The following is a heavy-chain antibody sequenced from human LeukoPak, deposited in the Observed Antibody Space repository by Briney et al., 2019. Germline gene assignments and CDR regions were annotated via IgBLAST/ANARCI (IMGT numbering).Heavy chain of an antibody. D-gene: IGHD2-8*02. CDR1: GFRFSNYC. CDR2: IRTDGGST. J-gene: IGHJ4*02. V-gene: IGHV3-74*01. CDR3: ARDMETGGRAFYS. Sequence: GGSLRLSCAASGFRFSNYCIHWVRQAPAKGLVWVSRIRTDGGSTAYADFVKGQFTSPRDNAKHTVYLQMNSLRADDTAVYYCARDMETGGRAFYSWGQGNLVTVSS.